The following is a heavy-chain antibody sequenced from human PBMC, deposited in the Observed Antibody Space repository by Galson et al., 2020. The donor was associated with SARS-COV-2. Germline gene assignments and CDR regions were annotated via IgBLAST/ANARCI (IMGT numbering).Heavy chain of an antibody. CDR2: IYYSGTN. J-gene: IGHJ5*02. CDR1: GGSISSDDYS. D-gene: IGHD6-13*01. Sequence: SETLSLTCAVSGGSISSDDYSWSWLRQPPGKGLEWIGYIYYSGTNYYNPSLKSRVTISVDTSKNQLSLKLSSVTAADTAVYYCAMGSAAGYNWFDPWGKGTLVTVSS. V-gene: IGHV4-30-4*07. CDR3: AMGSAAGYNWFDP.